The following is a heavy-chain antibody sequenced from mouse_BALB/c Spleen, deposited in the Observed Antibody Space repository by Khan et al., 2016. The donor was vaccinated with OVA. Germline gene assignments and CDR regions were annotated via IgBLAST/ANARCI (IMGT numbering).Heavy chain of an antibody. V-gene: IGHV3-2*02. CDR1: GYSITSDYA. D-gene: IGHD2-10*02. CDR2: ISYSGNT. Sequence: EVQLQESGPGLVKPSQSLSLTCTVTGYSITSDYAWNWIRQFPGNKLEWMGYISYSGNTKSNPSLKSRISVTRATSKNQFFLQLNSVTTEDTATYYCARVYGGDFDYWGQGTTLTVSS. J-gene: IGHJ2*01. CDR3: ARVYGGDFDY.